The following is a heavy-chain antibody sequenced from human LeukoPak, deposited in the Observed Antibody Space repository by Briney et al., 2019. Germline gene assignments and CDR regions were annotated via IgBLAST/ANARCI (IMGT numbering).Heavy chain of an antibody. CDR1: GGSISSGGYS. CDR2: IYHSGST. Sequence: SETLSLTCAVSGGSISSGGYSWSWIRQPPGKGLEWIGYIYHSGSTYYNPSLKSRVTISVDRSKNQFSLKLSSVTAADTAVYYCARGLYGDFLDYWGQGTLVTVSS. CDR3: ARGLYGDFLDY. D-gene: IGHD2-2*02. J-gene: IGHJ4*02. V-gene: IGHV4-30-2*01.